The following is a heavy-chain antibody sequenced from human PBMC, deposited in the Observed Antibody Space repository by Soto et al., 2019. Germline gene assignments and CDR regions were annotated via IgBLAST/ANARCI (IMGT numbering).Heavy chain of an antibody. CDR1: GYTFTSYA. D-gene: IGHD2-15*01. Sequence: ASVKVSCKASGYTFTSYAMHWVRQAPGQRLELMGWINAGNGNTKYSQKFQGRVTITRDTSASTAYMELSSLRSEDTAVYYCARDQSSQYCSGGSCYFWFDPWGQGTLVTVSS. V-gene: IGHV1-3*01. CDR2: INAGNGNT. J-gene: IGHJ5*02. CDR3: ARDQSSQYCSGGSCYFWFDP.